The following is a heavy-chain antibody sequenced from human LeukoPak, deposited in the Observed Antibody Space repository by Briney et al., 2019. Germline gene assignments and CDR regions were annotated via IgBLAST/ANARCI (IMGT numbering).Heavy chain of an antibody. Sequence: GGSLRLSCAASGFAISSYTMNWVRQAPGKGLEWVSSISSSGSKIYYADSVKGRFTISRDNAKNSLYLQMNSLRAEDTAVYYCASDASLYSGSSGFDYWGQGTLVTVSS. V-gene: IGHV3-21*01. J-gene: IGHJ4*02. CDR2: ISSSGSKI. CDR3: ASDASLYSGSSGFDY. CDR1: GFAISSYT. D-gene: IGHD1-26*01.